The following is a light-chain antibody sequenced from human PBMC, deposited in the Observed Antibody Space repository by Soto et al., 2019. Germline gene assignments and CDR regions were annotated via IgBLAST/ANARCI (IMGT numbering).Light chain of an antibody. CDR3: QQYYSTPLT. V-gene: IGKV4-1*01. CDR2: WAS. Sequence: DIVMTQSPLSLPVTPGEPASISFSSSQSLLHSNGYNYLAWYQQKPGQPPKLLIYWASTRESGVPDRFSGSGSGTDFTLTISSLQAEDVAVYYCQQYYSTPLTFGQGTKVDIK. J-gene: IGKJ1*01. CDR1: QSLLHSNGYNY.